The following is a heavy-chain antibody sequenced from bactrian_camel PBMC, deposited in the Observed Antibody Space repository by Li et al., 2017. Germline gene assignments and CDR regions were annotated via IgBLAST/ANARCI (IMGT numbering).Heavy chain of an antibody. V-gene: IGHV3S53*01. CDR1: GATYMYSSTC. CDR3: AADTGWALVNSATLVADMYRY. D-gene: IGHD5*01. Sequence: QLVESGGGSVQTGGSLRLSCVASGATYMYSSTCLGWFRQAPGKEREGVAAIDDDGSTSYADSVKGRFTISEDNTKNTLYLQMNTLKPEDTAMYYCAADTGWALVNSATLVADMYRYWGQGTQVTVS. CDR2: IDDDGST. J-gene: IGHJ4*01.